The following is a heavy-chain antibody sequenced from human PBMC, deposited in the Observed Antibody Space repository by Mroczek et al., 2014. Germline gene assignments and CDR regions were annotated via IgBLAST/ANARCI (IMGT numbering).Heavy chain of an antibody. Sequence: QLLEDWGRAWSEPGRSLRLSCAASGFTFSSYAMHWVRQAPGKGLEWVAVISYDGSNKYYADSVKGRFTISRDNSKNTLYLQMNSLRAEDTAVYYCARDGYYYGSGSYEGDDYWGQGTLVTVSS. D-gene: IGHD3-10*01. CDR3: ARDGYYYGSGSYEGDDY. CDR1: GFTFSSYA. CDR2: ISYDGSNK. V-gene: IGHV3-30-3*01. J-gene: IGHJ4*02.